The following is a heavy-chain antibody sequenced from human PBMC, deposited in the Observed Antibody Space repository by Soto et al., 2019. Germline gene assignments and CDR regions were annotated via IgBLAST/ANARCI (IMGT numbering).Heavy chain of an antibody. CDR2: ISGSGGST. CDR3: AKTPYYDFWSGYYIDY. J-gene: IGHJ4*02. CDR1: GFTFSSYW. V-gene: IGHV3-23*01. D-gene: IGHD3-3*01. Sequence: GGSLRLSCAASGFTFSSYWMHWVRQAPGKGLEWVSRISGSGGSTYYADSVKGRFTISRDNSKNTLYLQMNSLRAEDTAVYYCAKTPYYDFWSGYYIDYWGQGTLVTVSS.